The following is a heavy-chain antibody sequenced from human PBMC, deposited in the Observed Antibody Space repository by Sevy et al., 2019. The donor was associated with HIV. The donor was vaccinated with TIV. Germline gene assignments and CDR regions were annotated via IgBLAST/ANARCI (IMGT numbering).Heavy chain of an antibody. J-gene: IGHJ4*02. CDR2: IYYSGST. CDR3: AGNEGNMITFGGVIAPFDY. Sequence: SETLSLTCTVSGGSISSYYWSWIRQPPGKGLEWIGYIYYSGSTNYNPSLKSRVTISVDTSKNQFALKLSSVTAADTAVYYCAGNEGNMITFGGVIAPFDYWGQGTLVTVSS. V-gene: IGHV4-59*12. CDR1: GGSISSYY. D-gene: IGHD3-16*02.